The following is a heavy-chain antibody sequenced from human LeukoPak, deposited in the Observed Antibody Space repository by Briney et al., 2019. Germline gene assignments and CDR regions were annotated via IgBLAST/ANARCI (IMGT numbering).Heavy chain of an antibody. CDR1: GFTFSSYW. Sequence: GGSLRLSCAAAGFTFSSYWMTWDRQAPGKGLEWVAYIKQDGSEKYYVRSVHGRFTISRDNANNSLYLQMNSLKTEDTAVYYCTSANYSSGSYYNALNYWGQGTLVTVSS. D-gene: IGHD3-10*01. V-gene: IGHV3-7*03. CDR3: TSANYSSGSYYNALNY. J-gene: IGHJ4*02. CDR2: IKQDGSEK.